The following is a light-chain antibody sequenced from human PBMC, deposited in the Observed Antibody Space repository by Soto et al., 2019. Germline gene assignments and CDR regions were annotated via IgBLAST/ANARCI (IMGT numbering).Light chain of an antibody. CDR1: SSNIGNHA. J-gene: IGLJ3*02. CDR3: ATWDDSLNGGV. V-gene: IGLV1-36*01. CDR2: YDD. Sequence: QSVLTQPPSVSEAPRQRVSISCSGSSSNIGNHAVNWYQQLPGKAPKLLIYYDDLLPSGVSDRFSGSKSGTSASLAISGLQSEDEADYYCATWDDSLNGGVFGGGTKLTVL.